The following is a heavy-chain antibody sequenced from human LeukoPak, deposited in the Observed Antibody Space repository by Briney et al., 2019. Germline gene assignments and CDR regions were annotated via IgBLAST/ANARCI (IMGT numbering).Heavy chain of an antibody. D-gene: IGHD3-9*01. V-gene: IGHV3-33*01. CDR2: IWDDGYSQ. CDR3: ASPLYDIMTGTYGLDV. J-gene: IGHJ6*04. Sequence: SLRLSCAASGFSFRNFAMHWVDQAPGKGLEWVAVIWDDGYSQDYADSVKGRFTISRDNSKNTLYLQMNGLRADDTPVYYCASPLYDIMTGTYGLDVWGKGTTVTVSS. CDR1: GFSFRNFA.